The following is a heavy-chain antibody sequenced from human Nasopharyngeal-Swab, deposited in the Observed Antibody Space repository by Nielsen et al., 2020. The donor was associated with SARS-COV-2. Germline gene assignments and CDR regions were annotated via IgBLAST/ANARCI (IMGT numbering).Heavy chain of an antibody. CDR3: ARAEGITICGVVMDYYYGMDV. V-gene: IGHV4-59*01. CDR2: IYYSGST. D-gene: IGHD3-3*01. CDR1: GGSISSYY. Sequence: SETLSLTCTVSGGSISSYYWSWIRQPPGKGLEWIGYIYYSGSTNYNPSLKRRVTISVDTSKNQFSLKLSSVTAADTAVYYCARAEGITICGVVMDYYYGMDVWGQGTTVTVSS. J-gene: IGHJ6*02.